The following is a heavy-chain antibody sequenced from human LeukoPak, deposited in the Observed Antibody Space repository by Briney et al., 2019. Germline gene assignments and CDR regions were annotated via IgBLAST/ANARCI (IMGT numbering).Heavy chain of an antibody. CDR3: ARDPPSDYVWGSYRSSSYYFDY. CDR1: GFTFSSYE. CDR2: ISSSSSYI. V-gene: IGHV3-21*05. D-gene: IGHD3-16*02. Sequence: GGSLRLSCAASGFTFSSYEMNWVRQAPGKGLEGVSYISSSSSYIYYADSVKGRFTISRDNAKNSLYLQMNSLRAEDTAVYYCARDPPSDYVWGSYRSSSYYFDYWGQGTMVTVSS. J-gene: IGHJ4*02.